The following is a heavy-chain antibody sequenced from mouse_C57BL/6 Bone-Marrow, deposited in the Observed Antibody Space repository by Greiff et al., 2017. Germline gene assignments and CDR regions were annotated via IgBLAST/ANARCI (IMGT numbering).Heavy chain of an antibody. V-gene: IGHV5-12*01. D-gene: IGHD1-2*01. CDR3: ASPLLRQGGWYFDV. CDR1: GFTFSDYY. J-gene: IGHJ1*03. CDR2: ISNGGGST. Sequence: EVQLVESGGGLVQPGGSLKLSCAASGFTFSDYYMYWVRQTPEKRLEWVAYISNGGGSTYYPDTVKGRFTISRDNAKNTLYLQMSRLKSEDTAMYYCASPLLRQGGWYFDVWGTGTTVTVSS.